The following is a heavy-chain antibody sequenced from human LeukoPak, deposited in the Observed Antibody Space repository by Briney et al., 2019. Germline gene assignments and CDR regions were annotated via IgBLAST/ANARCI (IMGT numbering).Heavy chain of an antibody. CDR1: GFTFSSYA. V-gene: IGHV3-21*01. D-gene: IGHD3-22*01. CDR3: ASAYYYDSSGYGDAFDI. CDR2: ISSSSSYI. Sequence: GGSLRLSYAASGFTFSSYAMNWVRQAPGKGLEWVSSISSSSSYIYYADSVKGRFTISRDNAKNSLYLQMNSLRAEDTAVYYCASAYYYDSSGYGDAFDIWGQRTMVTVSS. J-gene: IGHJ3*02.